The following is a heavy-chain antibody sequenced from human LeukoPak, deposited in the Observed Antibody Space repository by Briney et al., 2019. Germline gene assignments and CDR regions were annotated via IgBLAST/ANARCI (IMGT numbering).Heavy chain of an antibody. CDR3: ARTYYYGSGPYMDV. CDR2: IYSRGNT. CDR1: GGSISSGSYY. V-gene: IGHV4-61*02. D-gene: IGHD3-10*01. J-gene: IGHJ6*03. Sequence: MPSETLSLTCTVSGGSISSGSYYWSWIRQPAGKGLEWIGRIYSRGNTIYNPSLKSRVTISVDTSKNQFSLKLSSVTAADTAVYYCARTYYYGSGPYMDVWGKGTTVTVSS.